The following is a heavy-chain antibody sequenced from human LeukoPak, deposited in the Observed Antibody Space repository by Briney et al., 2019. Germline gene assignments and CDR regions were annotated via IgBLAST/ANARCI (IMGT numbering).Heavy chain of an antibody. J-gene: IGHJ6*03. CDR2: ISSSSYI. V-gene: IGHV3-21*01. Sequence: PGGSLRLSCAASGFTFSSYSMNWVRQAPGKGLEWVSSISSSSYIYYADSVKGRFTISRDNAKNSLYLQMNSLRAEDTAVYYCARDHRVGATRDYYYYYYMDVWGKGTTVTVSS. CDR3: ARDHRVGATRDYYYYYYMDV. CDR1: GFTFSSYS. D-gene: IGHD1-26*01.